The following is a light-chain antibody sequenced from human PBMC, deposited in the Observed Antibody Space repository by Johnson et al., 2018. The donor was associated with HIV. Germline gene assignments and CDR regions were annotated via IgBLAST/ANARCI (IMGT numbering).Light chain of an antibody. V-gene: IGLV1-51*01. CDR3: GTWDSSLSTFYV. Sequence: QSVLTQPPSVSAAPGQKVTISCSGSTSNIGNNYVSLYQHLPRTAPKLLIYDNNKRPSGIPDRFSGSKSGTSATLGITGLQTGDEADYYCGTWDSSLSTFYVFGTGTKVTVL. J-gene: IGLJ1*01. CDR1: TSNIGNNY. CDR2: DNN.